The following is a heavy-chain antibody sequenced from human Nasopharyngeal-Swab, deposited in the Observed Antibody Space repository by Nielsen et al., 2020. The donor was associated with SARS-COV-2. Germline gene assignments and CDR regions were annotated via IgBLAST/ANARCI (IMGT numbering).Heavy chain of an antibody. CDR2: IIPSFSRG. D-gene: IGHD2-15*01. CDR1: GGSFSTYA. J-gene: IGHJ4*02. CDR3: ARDVHGGSWVFDY. V-gene: IGHV1-69*13. Sequence: SVKVSCKASGGSFSTYAFSWVRQPPGQGLEWMGGIIPSFSRGNYAQKFQDRVTITADEATSTAYMELSRLRSEDTAVYYCARDVHGGSWVFDYWGQGTLVTVSS.